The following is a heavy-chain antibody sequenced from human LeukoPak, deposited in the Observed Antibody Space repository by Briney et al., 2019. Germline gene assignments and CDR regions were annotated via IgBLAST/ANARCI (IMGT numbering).Heavy chain of an antibody. CDR3: ATDRDNSDWQKRFDS. D-gene: IGHD2-21*02. J-gene: IGHJ4*02. V-gene: IGHV3-30*03. Sequence: TGGSLRLSCAASGFTFSSYGMHWVRQAPGKGLEWVAVISYDGSNKYYADSVKGRFTISRDNAKNSLHLQMNSLRAEDTAVYYCATDRDNSDWQKRFDSWGQGTLVTVSS. CDR2: ISYDGSNK. CDR1: GFTFSSYG.